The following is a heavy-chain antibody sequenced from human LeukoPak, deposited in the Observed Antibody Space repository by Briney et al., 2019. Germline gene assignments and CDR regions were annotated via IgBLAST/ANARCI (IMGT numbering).Heavy chain of an antibody. CDR2: IYPGDSDT. J-gene: IGHJ6*03. V-gene: IGHV5-51*01. CDR1: GYSFTTYW. CDR3: ARHAPGIAVAGTPYYYYMDV. Sequence: GESLKISCKGSGYSFTTYWIGWVRQMPGKGLEWMVIIYPGDSDTRHSPSFQGQVTISADKSINTAYLQWSSLKASDTAMYYCARHAPGIAVAGTPYYYYMDVWGKGTTVTVSS. D-gene: IGHD6-19*01.